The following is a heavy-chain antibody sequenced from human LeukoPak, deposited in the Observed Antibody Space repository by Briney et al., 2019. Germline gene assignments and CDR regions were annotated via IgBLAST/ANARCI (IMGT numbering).Heavy chain of an antibody. CDR2: IYPGDSDT. Sequence: GESLKISCKGSGYSFTSFWIGWVRQMPGKGLEWMGIIYPGDSDTRYSPSVQGQVTISADKSISTAYLQWTSLKASDTAMYYCARHGMEEPYYYYYYMDVWGKGTTVTVSS. D-gene: IGHD1-14*01. CDR3: ARHGMEEPYYYYYYMDV. CDR1: GYSFTSFW. V-gene: IGHV5-51*01. J-gene: IGHJ6*03.